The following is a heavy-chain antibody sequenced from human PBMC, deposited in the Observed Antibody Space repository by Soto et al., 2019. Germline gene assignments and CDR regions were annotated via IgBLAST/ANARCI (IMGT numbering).Heavy chain of an antibody. CDR1: GFTFSSYA. V-gene: IGHV3-23*01. J-gene: IGHJ4*02. Sequence: GGSLRLSCAASGFTFSSYAMSWVRQAPGKGLEWVPAISGSGGSTYYADSVKGRFTISRDNSKNTLYLQMNSLRAEDTAVYYCARDDSGHFHYWGQGTLVTVSS. CDR2: ISGSGGST. D-gene: IGHD6-19*01. CDR3: ARDDSGHFHY.